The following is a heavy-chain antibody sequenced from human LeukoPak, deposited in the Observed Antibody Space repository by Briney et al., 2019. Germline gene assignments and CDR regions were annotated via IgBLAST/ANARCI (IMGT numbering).Heavy chain of an antibody. D-gene: IGHD6-19*01. CDR1: GFTFSSYS. V-gene: IGHV3-21*01. J-gene: IGHJ4*02. Sequence: GGSLRLSCAASGFTFSSYSMNWVRQAPGKGLEWVSSISSSSSYIYYADSVKGRFTISRDNAKNSLYLQMNSLRDEDTAVYYCARARLTVSDGFDYWGQGTLVTVSS. CDR3: ARARLTVSDGFDY. CDR2: ISSSSSYI.